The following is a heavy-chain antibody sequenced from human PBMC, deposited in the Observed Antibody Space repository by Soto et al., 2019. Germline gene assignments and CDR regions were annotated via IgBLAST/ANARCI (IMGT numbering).Heavy chain of an antibody. Sequence: GASVKVSCKASGGTFSSYAISWVRQAPGQGLEWMGGIIPIFGTANYAQKFQGRVTITADESTSTAYMELSSLRSEDTAVYYCAREGSRDNWNYDRLYYYYYGMDVWGQGTTVTVSS. CDR3: AREGSRDNWNYDRLYYYYYGMDV. D-gene: IGHD1-7*01. CDR1: GGTFSSYA. CDR2: IIPIFGTA. V-gene: IGHV1-69*13. J-gene: IGHJ6*02.